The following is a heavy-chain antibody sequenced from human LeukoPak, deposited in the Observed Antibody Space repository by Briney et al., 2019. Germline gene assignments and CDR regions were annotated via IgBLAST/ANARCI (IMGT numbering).Heavy chain of an antibody. CDR1: GFTFSSYA. V-gene: IGHV3-21*01. CDR3: ASSLDIVVIPAAPNWFDP. J-gene: IGHJ5*02. Sequence: GGSLRLSCAASGFTFSSYAMHWVRQAPGKGLEWVSSISSSSSYIYYADSVKGRFTISRDNAKSSLYLQMNSLRAEDTAVYYCASSLDIVVIPAAPNWFDPWGQGTLVTVSS. CDR2: ISSSSSYI. D-gene: IGHD2-2*01.